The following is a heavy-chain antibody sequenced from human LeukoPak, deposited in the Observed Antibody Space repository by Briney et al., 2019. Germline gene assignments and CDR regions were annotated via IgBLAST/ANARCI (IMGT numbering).Heavy chain of an antibody. CDR1: GITFDNYA. Sequence: SGGSLRLSCAASGITFDNYAMNWVRQVPGKGLEWISLISWNSGTIGYADSVKGRFTISRDNANNFLYLQMNSLRAEDTALYYCARAYKDRSLAGKKEFFQHWGQGTLVTVSS. J-gene: IGHJ1*01. D-gene: IGHD6-19*01. V-gene: IGHV3-9*01. CDR2: ISWNSGTI. CDR3: ARAYKDRSLAGKKEFFQH.